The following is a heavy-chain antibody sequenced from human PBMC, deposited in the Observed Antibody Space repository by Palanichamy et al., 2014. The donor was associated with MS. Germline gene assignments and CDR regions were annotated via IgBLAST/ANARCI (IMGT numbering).Heavy chain of an antibody. V-gene: IGHV3-7*03. Sequence: QVVESGGNLVQPGGSLRLSCVASGFTFSSFWMSWVRQAPGKGLEWVANIKQDGSERYYVDSVKGRFTISRDNARNSLYLEMNSLSADDTAVYYCLRGMHVWGQGTTVTVSS. CDR2: IKQDGSER. CDR3: LRGMHV. J-gene: IGHJ6*02. CDR1: GFTFSSFW.